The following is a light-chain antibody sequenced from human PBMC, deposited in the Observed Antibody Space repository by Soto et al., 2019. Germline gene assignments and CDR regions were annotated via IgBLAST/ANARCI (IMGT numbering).Light chain of an antibody. V-gene: IGLV2-14*01. J-gene: IGLJ1*01. CDR3: SSYASANTPPYA. CDR2: EVS. CDR1: SSDIGGYNY. Sequence: QSALTQPASVSGSLGQSITISCTGTSSDIGGYNYVSWYQQHPGKAPKLMIYEVSNRPSGVSNRFSGSKSGNTASLTISGLQADDEADYYCSSYASANTPPYAFATGTKLTVL.